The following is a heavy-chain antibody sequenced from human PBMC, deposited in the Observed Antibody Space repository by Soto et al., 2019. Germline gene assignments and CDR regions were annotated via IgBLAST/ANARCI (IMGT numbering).Heavy chain of an antibody. Sequence: PGGSLRLSCAASGFTFSSYGMHWVRQAPGKGLEWVAVISYDGSNKYYADSVKGRFTISRDNSKNTLYLQMNSLRAEDMAVYYCVPLGIVVVIGDDFDYWGQGTLVTVSS. CDR3: VPLGIVVVIGDDFDY. J-gene: IGHJ4*02. V-gene: IGHV3-30*03. CDR2: ISYDGSNK. CDR1: GFTFSSYG. D-gene: IGHD3-22*01.